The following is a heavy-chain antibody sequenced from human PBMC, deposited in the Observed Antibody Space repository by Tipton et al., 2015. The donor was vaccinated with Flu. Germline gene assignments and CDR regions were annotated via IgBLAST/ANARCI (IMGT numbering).Heavy chain of an antibody. CDR1: GYTFTSYA. D-gene: IGHD2/OR15-2a*01. J-gene: IGHJ5*02. V-gene: IGHV1-3*01. CDR2: INSDNDRT. CDR3: ARDLYATRSHWFDP. Sequence: QLVQSGAEVKKPGASVKVSCKASGYTFTSYAMHWVRQAPGQRLEWMGWINSDNDRTKYSQKFQGRVTITRDRSASTSYLELSALRSEDTAVYYCARDLYATRSHWFDPWGQGTLVTVSS.